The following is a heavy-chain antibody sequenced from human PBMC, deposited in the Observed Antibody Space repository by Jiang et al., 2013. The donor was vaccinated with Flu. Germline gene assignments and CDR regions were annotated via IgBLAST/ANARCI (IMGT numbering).Heavy chain of an antibody. D-gene: IGHD6-19*01. V-gene: IGHV4-39*01. CDR1: GGSISNSNSY. Sequence: LLKPSETLSLTCTVSGGSISNSNSYWGWIRQPPGKGLEYIGSVFYSGSTYYTPSLKSRVTISVDTSKNQFSLILTSVTAADTALYYCARHGRLVRFTADFDYWGQGTLVTVSS. J-gene: IGHJ4*02. CDR2: VFYSGST. CDR3: ARHGRLVRFTADFDY.